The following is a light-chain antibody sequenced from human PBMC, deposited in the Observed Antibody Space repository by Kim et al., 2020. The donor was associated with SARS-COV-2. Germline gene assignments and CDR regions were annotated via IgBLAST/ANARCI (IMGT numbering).Light chain of an antibody. J-gene: IGLJ3*02. CDR2: DVS. V-gene: IGLV2-14*01. CDR3: SSYTSSSTWV. Sequence: QSALTQPASVSGSPGQSITISCTGTSSDVGGYHYVSWYQQHPGKAPKLMIYDVSKRPSGVSNRFSGSKSGNTASLTISGLQAEAEADYYCSSYTSSSTWVFGGGTQLTVL. CDR1: SSDVGGYHY.